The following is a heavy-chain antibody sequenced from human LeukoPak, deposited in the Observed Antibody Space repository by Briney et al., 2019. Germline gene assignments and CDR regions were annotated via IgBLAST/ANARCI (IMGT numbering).Heavy chain of an antibody. J-gene: IGHJ4*02. CDR1: GFTFSTYS. CDR3: ATYPQNRH. D-gene: IGHD2/OR15-2a*01. CDR2: IKPNTGGGTA. Sequence: GGSLRLSCAASGFTFSTYSMSWVRQAPGKGLEWLGRIKPNTGGGTAAYAAPVEDRFTISRDDLKGMLYLQMNSLKIEDTAVYYCATYPQNRHWGQGTLVTVSS. V-gene: IGHV3-15*01.